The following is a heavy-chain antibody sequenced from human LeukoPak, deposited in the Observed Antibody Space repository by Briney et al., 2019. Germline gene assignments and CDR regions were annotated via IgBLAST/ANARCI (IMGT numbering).Heavy chain of an antibody. CDR1: GFTFSSYS. CDR2: ISSSSSTI. Sequence: GGSLRLSCAASGFTFSSYSMNWVRQAPGKGLEWVSYISSSSSTIYYADSVKGRFTISRDDAKNSLYLQMNSLRAEDTAVYRCARDGGYSSSWTPFDYWGQGTLVTVSS. D-gene: IGHD6-13*01. J-gene: IGHJ4*02. V-gene: IGHV3-48*01. CDR3: ARDGGYSSSWTPFDY.